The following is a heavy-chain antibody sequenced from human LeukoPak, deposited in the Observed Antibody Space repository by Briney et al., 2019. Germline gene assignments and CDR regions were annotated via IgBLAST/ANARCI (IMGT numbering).Heavy chain of an antibody. D-gene: IGHD3-10*01. CDR2: ISGSGGST. CDR1: GFTFSSYG. V-gene: IGHV3-23*01. J-gene: IGHJ5*02. Sequence: PGGSLRLSCAASGFTFSSYGMSWVRQAPGKGLEWVSAISGSGGSTYYADSVKGRFTISRDNSKNTLYLQMNSLRAEDTAVYYCARSEWFGENWFDPWGQGTLVTVSS. CDR3: ARSEWFGENWFDP.